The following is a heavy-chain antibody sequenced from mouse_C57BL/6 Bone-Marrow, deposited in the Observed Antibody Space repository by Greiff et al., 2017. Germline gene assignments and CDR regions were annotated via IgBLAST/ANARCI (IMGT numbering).Heavy chain of an antibody. D-gene: IGHD1-1*01. CDR2: IYPRDGST. CDR3: AFITTVVAPSY. J-gene: IGHJ3*01. CDR1: GYTFTSYD. Sequence: VQLVESGPELVKPGASVKLSCKASGYTFTSYDINWVKQRPGQGLEWIGWIYPRDGSTKYNEKFKGKATLTVDTSSSTAYMELHSLTSEDSAVYFCAFITTVVAPSYWGQGTLVTVSA. V-gene: IGHV1-85*01.